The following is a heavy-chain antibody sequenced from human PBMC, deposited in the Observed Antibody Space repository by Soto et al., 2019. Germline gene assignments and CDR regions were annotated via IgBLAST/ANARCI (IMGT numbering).Heavy chain of an antibody. Sequence: EEQLVESGGGLVQPGGSLRLSCAASGFTFSSSDMHWVRQVTGKGLEWVSAIGAGSDTYYPAYVMDRFINSRENAKNSLKHQMNSQGNDDTAVYFSARGGRSSTWYDWYCDLGGRGTLVTVSS. CDR2: IGAGSDT. J-gene: IGHJ2*01. CDR1: GFTFSSSD. V-gene: IGHV3-13*01. CDR3: ARGGRSSTWYDWYCDL. D-gene: IGHD6-13*01.